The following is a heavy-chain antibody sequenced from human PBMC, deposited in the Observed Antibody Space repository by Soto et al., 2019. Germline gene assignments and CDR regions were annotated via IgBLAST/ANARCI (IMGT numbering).Heavy chain of an antibody. D-gene: IGHD3-10*01. J-gene: IGHJ6*02. Sequence: EVQLLESGGGLVQPGGSLRLSCAASGFTFSTFAMTWVRQAPGKGLEWVSSIGGSGVGTYYADSVKGRFTNSRDNSKNTLYLQMTSLRAEDTAVYYCATDRPVRGVNDMDVWGQGTTVTVS. CDR3: ATDRPVRGVNDMDV. V-gene: IGHV3-23*01. CDR2: IGGSGVGT. CDR1: GFTFSTFA.